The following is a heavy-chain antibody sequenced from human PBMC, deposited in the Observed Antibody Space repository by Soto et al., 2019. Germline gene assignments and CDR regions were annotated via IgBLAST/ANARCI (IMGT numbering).Heavy chain of an antibody. Sequence: QLHESGPGVVKPSETLSLTCTVSGDSINNNDYYWNWIRQTPGKGLEWIGYVYYSGSTYYIPSLKSRLSMSVDTSKYQFSLKLSSVTAADTAIYYCARMSYYYDKWYFDLWGRGTLVTVSS. J-gene: IGHJ2*01. CDR1: GDSINNNDYY. CDR3: ARMSYYYDKWYFDL. D-gene: IGHD3-22*01. V-gene: IGHV4-30-4*01. CDR2: VYYSGST.